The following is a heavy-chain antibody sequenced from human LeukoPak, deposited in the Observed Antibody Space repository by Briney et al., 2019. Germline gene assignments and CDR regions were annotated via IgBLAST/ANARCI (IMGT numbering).Heavy chain of an antibody. J-gene: IGHJ6*02. CDR3: ARDSTSSSSWYDYYYGMDV. CDR1: GGSISSYY. CDR2: IYTSGST. Sequence: NPSETLSLTCTVSGGSISSYYWSWIRQPAGKGLEWIGRIYTSGSTNYNPSLKSRVTMSVDTSKNQFSLKLSSVTAADTAVYYCARDSTSSSSWYDYYYGMDVWGQGTTVTVSS. V-gene: IGHV4-4*07. D-gene: IGHD6-13*01.